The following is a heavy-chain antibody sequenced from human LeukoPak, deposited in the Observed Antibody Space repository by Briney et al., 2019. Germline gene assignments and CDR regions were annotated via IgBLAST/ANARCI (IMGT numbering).Heavy chain of an antibody. Sequence: GGSLRLSCAASGFTFNRYAMYAMNWVRQAPGRGLEWVSSISGSGAGTYYSDSVKGRFTISRDNSKNTLYLQMNNLRAEDTAVYYCAKDYYDSSGYYLDYWGQGTLVTVSS. J-gene: IGHJ4*02. CDR2: ISGSGAGT. CDR1: GFTFNRYA. V-gene: IGHV3-23*01. CDR3: AKDYYDSSGYYLDY. D-gene: IGHD3-22*01.